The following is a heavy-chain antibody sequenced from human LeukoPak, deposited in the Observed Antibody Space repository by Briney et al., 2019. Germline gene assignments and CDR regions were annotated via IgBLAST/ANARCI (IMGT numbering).Heavy chain of an antibody. J-gene: IGHJ1*01. CDR2: ISPSGGIT. D-gene: IGHD3-16*01. V-gene: IGHV3-23*01. Sequence: AGGSLRLSCAASGFTVSRNYMSWVRQAPGKGLEWVSGISPSGGITYYTDSVKGRFTISRDNSKNTQSLQMNSLRAEDTAVYYCAKDDDWGRYKHWGQGTLVTVSS. CDR3: AKDDDWGRYKH. CDR1: GFTVSRNY.